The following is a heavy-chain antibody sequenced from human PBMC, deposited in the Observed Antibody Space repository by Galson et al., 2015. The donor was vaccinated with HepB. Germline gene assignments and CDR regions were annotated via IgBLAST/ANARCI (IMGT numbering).Heavy chain of an antibody. Sequence: SLRLSCAASGLALSSSWMHWVRQAPGEGLVWVSQINGEGRGIGHADSVRGRFTISRDNAKNTLYLQMNSLRVEDTAVYYCARGVLLYALDIWGQGTMVTVSS. J-gene: IGHJ3*02. CDR3: ARGVLLYALDI. CDR1: GLALSSSW. D-gene: IGHD2-21*01. V-gene: IGHV3-74*01. CDR2: INGEGRGI.